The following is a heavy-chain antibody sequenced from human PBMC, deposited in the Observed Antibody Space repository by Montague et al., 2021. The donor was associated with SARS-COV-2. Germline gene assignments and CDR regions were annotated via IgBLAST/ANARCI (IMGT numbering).Heavy chain of an antibody. CDR2: VYYSRSS. J-gene: IGHJ4*02. D-gene: IGHD1-26*01. CDR1: GDSVSHDF. V-gene: IGHV4-59*02. CDR3: VRDPAPSGSGTFYDY. Sequence: SETLSLTCTVSGDSVSHDFWTWIRQPPGKGLEWIGYVYYSRSSSYNPSLRGRVSIAVDTSKNQFSLRLSTVTAAVTAIYYCVRDPAPSGSGTFYDYWGQGTLVAVSS.